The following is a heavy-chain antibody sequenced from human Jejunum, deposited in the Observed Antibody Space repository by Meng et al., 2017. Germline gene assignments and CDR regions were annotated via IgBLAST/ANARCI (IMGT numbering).Heavy chain of an antibody. D-gene: IGHD3-16*01. Sequence: GSLRLSCVASGFSFSNYYMSWVRQVPGKGLEWVARLKQDGSGDTYVEFVKGRFTISRDNAKNSLYLQLNSLRVEDTAVYYCARHMSSDDSTTRFAYLGQGALVTVSS. J-gene: IGHJ4*02. CDR1: GFSFSNYY. V-gene: IGHV3-7*01. CDR2: LKQDGSGD. CDR3: ARHMSSDDSTTRFAY.